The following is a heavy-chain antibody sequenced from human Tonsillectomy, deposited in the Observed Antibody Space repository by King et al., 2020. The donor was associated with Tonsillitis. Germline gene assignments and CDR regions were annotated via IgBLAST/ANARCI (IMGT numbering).Heavy chain of an antibody. CDR3: ARGSYDSGAFDI. D-gene: IGHD3-22*01. CDR1: GFTFRFYD. V-gene: IGHV3-13*01. Sequence: VQLVESGGGLVQPGGSLRLSCAASGFTFRFYDMHWVRQATGKGLEWVSSIGSAGDTYYPGSVKGRFTISGENAKNSLYLQMNSLRAGDTAVYYCARGSYDSGAFDIWGQGTMVTVSS. CDR2: IGSAGDT. J-gene: IGHJ3*02.